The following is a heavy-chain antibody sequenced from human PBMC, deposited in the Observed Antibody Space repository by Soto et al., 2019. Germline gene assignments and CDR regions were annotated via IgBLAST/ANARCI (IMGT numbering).Heavy chain of an antibody. J-gene: IGHJ4*02. V-gene: IGHV3-30*18. CDR3: SKDRRGGRAVLDS. CDR1: GFSFSNYG. CDR2: ISYDGSSK. D-gene: IGHD2-8*01. Sequence: GGSLRLSCAASGFSFSNYGMHWVRQAPGKGLEWVAVISYDGSSKYHADSVKGRFTISRDNSKNTLHLQMNSLRAEDTAVYYCSKDRRGGRAVLDSWGQGTPVTVS.